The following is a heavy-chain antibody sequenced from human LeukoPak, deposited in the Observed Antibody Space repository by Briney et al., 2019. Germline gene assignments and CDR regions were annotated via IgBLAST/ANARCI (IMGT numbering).Heavy chain of an antibody. D-gene: IGHD2-2*01. Sequence: GGSLSLSCAASGFTFSDYSVNWVRQAPGRGLEWISYIGLGSGFVSYADSVKGRFTITSDTARNSLYLQMSSLRAEDTAVYYCARGYCSSTSCYGIFDYWGQGTLVTVSS. CDR1: GFTFSDYS. J-gene: IGHJ4*02. CDR2: IGLGSGFV. CDR3: ARGYCSSTSCYGIFDY. V-gene: IGHV3-21*05.